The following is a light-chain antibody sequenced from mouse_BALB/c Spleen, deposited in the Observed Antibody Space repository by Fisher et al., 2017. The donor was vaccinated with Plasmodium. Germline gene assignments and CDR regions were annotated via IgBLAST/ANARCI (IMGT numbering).Light chain of an antibody. V-gene: IGKV1-135*01. Sequence: DIVLTQSPLTLSVTIGHPASISCKSSQSLLDSDGQTYLNWLLQRPGQPPKRLISLVSNLDSGVPDRFTGSGSGTDFTLQLSRVEAEDLGVYYCWQGTNFPWTFGGGTKLEIK. CDR3: WQGTNFPWT. CDR2: LVS. J-gene: IGKJ1*01. CDR1: QSLLDSDGQTY.